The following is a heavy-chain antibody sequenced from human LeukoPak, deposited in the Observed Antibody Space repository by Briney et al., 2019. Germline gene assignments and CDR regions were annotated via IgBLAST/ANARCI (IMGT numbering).Heavy chain of an antibody. CDR3: ARDIVVVVAQPNYYYGMDV. CDR1: GYTFTSYY. V-gene: IGHV1-46*01. J-gene: IGHJ6*02. CDR2: INPSGGST. D-gene: IGHD2-15*01. Sequence: ASVKVSCKASGYTFTSYYMHWVRQAPGQGLEWMGIINPSGGSTSYAQKFQGRVTMTRDTSTSTVYVELSSLRSEDTAVYYCARDIVVVVAQPNYYYGMDVWGQGTTVTVSS.